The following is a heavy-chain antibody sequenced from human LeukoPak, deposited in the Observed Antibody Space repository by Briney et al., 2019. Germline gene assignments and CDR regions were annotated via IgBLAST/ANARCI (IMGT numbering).Heavy chain of an antibody. V-gene: IGHV4-59*01. CDR3: ARVYDSSGYHFDY. Sequence: PSETLSLTCTVSGGSISGYYWSWIRQPPGKGLEWVGYIYYSGTTSYNPSLRSRVTMSVDTSKNQFTLRLNSVTAADTAVYYCARVYDSSGYHFDYWGQGTLVTVSS. CDR2: IYYSGTT. D-gene: IGHD3-22*01. J-gene: IGHJ4*02. CDR1: GGSISGYY.